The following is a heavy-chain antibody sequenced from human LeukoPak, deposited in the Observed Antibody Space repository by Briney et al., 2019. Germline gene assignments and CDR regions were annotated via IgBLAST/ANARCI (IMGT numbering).Heavy chain of an antibody. D-gene: IGHD2-8*02. Sequence: GGTLRLSCAASGFTFSSYGMSWVRQAPGKGLEWVSAISGSGGSTYYADSVKGRFTISRDNSKNTLYLQMNSLRAEDTAVYYCAKYLSVLVHDYWGQGTLVTVSS. V-gene: IGHV3-23*01. CDR2: ISGSGGST. CDR1: GFTFSSYG. CDR3: AKYLSVLVHDY. J-gene: IGHJ4*02.